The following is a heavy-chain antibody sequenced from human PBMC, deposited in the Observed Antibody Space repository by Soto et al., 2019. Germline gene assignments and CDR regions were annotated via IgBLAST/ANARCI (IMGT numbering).Heavy chain of an antibody. CDR3: AREKQTRYYYYYGMDG. J-gene: IGHJ6*02. V-gene: IGHV4-34*01. CDR1: CGSFSGYY. CDR2: INHSGST. D-gene: IGHD2-2*01. Sequence: SETLSLTCAVYCGSFSGYYWSWIRQPPGKGLEWIGEINHSGSTNYNPSLKSRVTISVDTSKNQFSLKLSSVTAADTAVYYCAREKQTRYYYYYGMDGWGQGTTVTVSS.